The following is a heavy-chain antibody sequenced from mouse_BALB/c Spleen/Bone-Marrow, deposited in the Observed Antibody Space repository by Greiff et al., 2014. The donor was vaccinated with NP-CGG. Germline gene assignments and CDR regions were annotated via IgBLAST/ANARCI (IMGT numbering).Heavy chain of an antibody. CDR2: IYPGDGNT. V-gene: IGHV1-82*01. CDR1: GYAFSSSW. CDR3: ALYDYDGLSWFAY. J-gene: IGHJ3*01. D-gene: IGHD2-4*01. Sequence: QVQLQQSGPELVKPGASVKISCKASGYAFSSSWMNWVKQRPGQGLEWIGRIYPGDGNTNYNGKFKGKATLTADKSSTTAYMQPSSLTSVDSAVYFCALYDYDGLSWFAYWGQGTLVTVSA.